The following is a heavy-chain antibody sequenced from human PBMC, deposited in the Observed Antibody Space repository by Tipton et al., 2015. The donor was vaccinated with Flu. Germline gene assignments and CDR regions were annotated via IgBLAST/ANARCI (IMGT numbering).Heavy chain of an antibody. Sequence: SLRLSCRGSGFLLANYAVSWARQAPGKGLEWVGFIRGTRYGATTKYGPSVKGRFTISRDDSRDIAYLQVSSLETEDTAVYYCVRDLSGPFDFWGQGTLVTVSP. CDR3: VRDLSGPFDF. CDR2: IRGTRYGATT. CDR1: GFLLANYA. V-gene: IGHV3-49*04. J-gene: IGHJ4*01. D-gene: IGHD3-3*01.